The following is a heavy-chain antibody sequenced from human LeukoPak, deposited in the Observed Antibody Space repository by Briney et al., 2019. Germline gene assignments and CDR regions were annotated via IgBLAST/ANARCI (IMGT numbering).Heavy chain of an antibody. CDR2: IYYSGST. V-gene: IGHV4-59*08. CDR3: ARHSIAGQWLVPFDY. J-gene: IGHJ4*02. CDR1: GAAINSYY. Sequence: SETLSLTCTVSGAAINSYYWSWIRQPPGRGLEWIGHIYYSGSTNYNPSLKSRVTISVDTSKNQFSLKLSSVTAADTAVYYCARHSIAGQWLVPFDYWGQGTLVTVSS. D-gene: IGHD6-19*01.